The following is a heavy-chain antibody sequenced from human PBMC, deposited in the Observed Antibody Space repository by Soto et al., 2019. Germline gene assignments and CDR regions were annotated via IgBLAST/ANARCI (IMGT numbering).Heavy chain of an antibody. D-gene: IGHD2-21*02. CDR1: GFSLSTTEEG. J-gene: IGHJ4*02. Sequence: QITLKESGPTLVKPTQTLTLTCTFSGFSLSTTEEGVGWIRQPPGKAPEWLALIYWDDDKRYSPSLKTRLTITKDTSKNQVVLTVTNVVPVDTATYYCAHRSCFGADCYPNPYFDFWGQGILVTVSS. CDR2: IYWDDDK. V-gene: IGHV2-5*02. CDR3: AHRSCFGADCYPNPYFDF.